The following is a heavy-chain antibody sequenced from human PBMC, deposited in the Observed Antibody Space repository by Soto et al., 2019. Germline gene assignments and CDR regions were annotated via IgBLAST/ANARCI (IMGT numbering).Heavy chain of an antibody. J-gene: IGHJ6*02. CDR1: GGSISSSNW. CDR3: ARLWFGEYSNYYYYGMDV. Sequence: SETLSLTCAVSGGSISSSNWCSWVRQPPGKGLEWIGEIYHSGSTNYNPSLKSRVTISVDKSKNQFSLKLSSVTAADTAVYYCARLWFGEYSNYYYYGMDVWGQGTTVTVS. D-gene: IGHD3-10*01. CDR2: IYHSGST. V-gene: IGHV4-4*02.